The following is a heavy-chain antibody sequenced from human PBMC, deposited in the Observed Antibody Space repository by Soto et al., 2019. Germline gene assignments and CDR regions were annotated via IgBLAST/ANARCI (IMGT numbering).Heavy chain of an antibody. CDR3: ARVNMGYSYGYGDYYYGMDV. CDR2: IIPIFGTA. Sequence: SVKVSCKASGGTFSSYAISWVRQAPGQGLEWMGGIIPIFGTANYAQKFQGRVTITADESTSTAYMELSSLRSEDTAVYYCARVNMGYSYGYGDYYYGMDVWGQGTTVTVSS. CDR1: GGTFSSYA. V-gene: IGHV1-69*13. J-gene: IGHJ6*02. D-gene: IGHD5-18*01.